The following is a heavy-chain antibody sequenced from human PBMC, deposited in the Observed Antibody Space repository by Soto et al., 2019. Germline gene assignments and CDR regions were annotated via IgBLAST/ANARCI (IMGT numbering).Heavy chain of an antibody. CDR1: GYTFTSYG. CDR2: ISAYNGNT. Sequence: ASVKVSCKASGYTFTSYGISWVRQAPGQGLEWMGWISAYNGNTNYAQKLQGRVTMTTDTSTSTAYMELRSLRSDDTAVYYCARESVVGLHVVVPAAPNYWYYGMDVWGQGTTVTVSS. V-gene: IGHV1-18*04. J-gene: IGHJ6*02. D-gene: IGHD2-2*01. CDR3: ARESVVGLHVVVPAAPNYWYYGMDV.